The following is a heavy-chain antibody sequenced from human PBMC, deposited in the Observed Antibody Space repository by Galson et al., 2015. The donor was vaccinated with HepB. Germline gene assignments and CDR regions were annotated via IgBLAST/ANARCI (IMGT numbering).Heavy chain of an antibody. J-gene: IGHJ5*02. D-gene: IGHD2-2*02. Sequence: SVKVSCKASGGTFSSYAISWVRQAPGQGLEWMGGIIPIFGTANYAQKFQGRVTITADESTSTAYMELSSLRSEDTAVYYCARGGSCSSTSCYTPWFDPWGQGTLVTVSS. CDR1: GGTFSSYA. V-gene: IGHV1-69*13. CDR2: IIPIFGTA. CDR3: ARGGSCSSTSCYTPWFDP.